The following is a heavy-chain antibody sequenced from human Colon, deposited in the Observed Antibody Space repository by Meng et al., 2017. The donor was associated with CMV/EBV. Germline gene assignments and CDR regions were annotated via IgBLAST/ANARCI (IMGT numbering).Heavy chain of an antibody. D-gene: IGHD1-1*01. Sequence: GGSLRLSCAASGFTFDDYAMTWVRQAPGKGLEWVSGISSSAGTTLYADSVKGRFTISRDNSKNTLYLQMNSLRAEDTATYYCAKDLGTPSELEPFDYWGQGTLVTVSS. V-gene: IGHV3-23*01. CDR1: GFTFDDYA. CDR2: ISSSAGTT. CDR3: AKDLGTPSELEPFDY. J-gene: IGHJ4*02.